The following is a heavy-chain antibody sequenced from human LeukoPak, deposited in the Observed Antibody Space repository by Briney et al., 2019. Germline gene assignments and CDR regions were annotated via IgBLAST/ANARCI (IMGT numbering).Heavy chain of an antibody. V-gene: IGHV4-34*01. CDR2: INHSGST. Sequence: SETLSLTCAVYGGSFSGYYWSWIRQPPGKGLGWIGEINHSGSTNYNPSLKSRVTISVDTSKNQFSLKLSSVTAADTAVYYCARKRSYRYTPFDYWGQGTLVTVSS. CDR1: GGSFSGYY. CDR3: ARKRSYRYTPFDY. D-gene: IGHD3-16*02. J-gene: IGHJ4*02.